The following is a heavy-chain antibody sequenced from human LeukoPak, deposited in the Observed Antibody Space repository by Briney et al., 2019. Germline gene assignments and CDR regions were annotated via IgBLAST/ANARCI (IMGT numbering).Heavy chain of an antibody. D-gene: IGHD2-2*01. CDR1: GFTFTEAW. CDR3: ATVVPAAIVDY. V-gene: IGHV3-23*01. J-gene: IGHJ4*02. Sequence: PGGSLRLSCAASGFTFTEAWMTWVRQAPGKGLEWVSAISGSGGSTYYADSVKGRFTISRDNSKNTLYLQMNSLRAEDAAVYYCATVVPAAIVDYWGQGTLVTVSS. CDR2: ISGSGGST.